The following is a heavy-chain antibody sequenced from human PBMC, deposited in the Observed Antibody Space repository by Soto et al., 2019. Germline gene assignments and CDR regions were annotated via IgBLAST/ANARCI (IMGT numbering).Heavy chain of an antibody. CDR2: IYSGGST. J-gene: IGHJ6*03. CDR1: GFTVSSNY. V-gene: IGHV3-53*04. Sequence: EVQLVESGGGLVQPGGSLRLSCAASGFTVSSNYMSWVRQAPGKGLEWVSVIYSGGSTYYADSVKGRFTISRHNSKNTLYVQMNSQRAEDTAVYYCARVYGSNPYYYYYMDVWGKGTTVTVSS. D-gene: IGHD3-10*01. CDR3: ARVYGSNPYYYYYMDV.